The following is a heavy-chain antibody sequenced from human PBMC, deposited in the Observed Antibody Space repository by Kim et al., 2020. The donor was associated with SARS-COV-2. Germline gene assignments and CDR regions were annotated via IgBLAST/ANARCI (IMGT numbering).Heavy chain of an antibody. CDR3: VRDLENYDILTGYQYYYGMDV. CDR2: IYSGGST. Sequence: GGSLRLSCAASGFTVSSNYMSWVRQAPGKGLEWVSVIYSGGSTYYADSVKGRFTISRDNSKNTLYLQMNSLRAEDTAVYYCVRDLENYDILTGYQYYYGMDVWGQGTTVTVSS. V-gene: IGHV3-53*01. J-gene: IGHJ6*02. CDR1: GFTVSSNY. D-gene: IGHD3-9*01.